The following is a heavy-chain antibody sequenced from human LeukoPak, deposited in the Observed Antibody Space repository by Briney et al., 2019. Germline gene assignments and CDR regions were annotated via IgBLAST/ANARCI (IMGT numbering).Heavy chain of an antibody. CDR3: ARGDGSFYYGMDV. J-gene: IGHJ6*02. D-gene: IGHD3-10*01. CDR2: IYYSGST. Sequence: SETLSLTCTVSGDSISSSYWSWIWQPPGKGLERIGYIYYSGSTNYNPSLKSRVTISVDTSKNQFSLRLSSVTAADTAVYYCARGDGSFYYGMDVWGQGTTVTVSS. CDR1: GDSISSSY. V-gene: IGHV4-59*08.